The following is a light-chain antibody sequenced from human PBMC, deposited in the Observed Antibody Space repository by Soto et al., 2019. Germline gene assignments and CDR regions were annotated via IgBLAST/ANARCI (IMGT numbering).Light chain of an antibody. CDR2: DAS. CDR1: QTVHTN. CDR3: HQRSSWPALT. J-gene: IGKJ4*01. V-gene: IGKV3-11*01. Sequence: VMTPSPATLSVSPGDRVTLSCRASQTVHTNLAWYQQKPGQAPRLLIYDASNRATGVPPRFSGSGSGADFTLTISSLEPEDFAVYYCHQRSSWPALTFGGGTKVDIK.